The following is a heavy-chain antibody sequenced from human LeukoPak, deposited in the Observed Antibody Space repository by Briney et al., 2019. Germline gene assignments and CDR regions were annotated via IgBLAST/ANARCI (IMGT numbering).Heavy chain of an antibody. CDR2: IYYSGST. CDR3: ARDSVAATLFDY. D-gene: IGHD2-15*01. V-gene: IGHV4-59*01. J-gene: IGHJ4*02. CDR1: GGSISSYY. Sequence: SETLSLTCTVSGGSISSYYWSWIRQPPGKGLEWIGYIYYSGSTNYNPSLKSRVTISVDTSKNQFSLKLSSVTAADTAVYYCARDSVAATLFDYWGQGTLVTVSS.